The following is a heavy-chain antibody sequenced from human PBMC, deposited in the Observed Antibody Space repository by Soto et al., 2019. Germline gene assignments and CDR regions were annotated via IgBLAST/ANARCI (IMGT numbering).Heavy chain of an antibody. Sequence: ASVKVSCKASGYTFTSYAMHWVRQAPGQRLEWMGWINAGNGNTKYSQKFQGRVTITRDTSASTAYMELSSLRSEDTAVYYCARDGGIAAALDAFDIWGQGTMVTVSS. D-gene: IGHD6-13*01. CDR2: INAGNGNT. CDR1: GYTFTSYA. V-gene: IGHV1-3*01. J-gene: IGHJ3*02. CDR3: ARDGGIAAALDAFDI.